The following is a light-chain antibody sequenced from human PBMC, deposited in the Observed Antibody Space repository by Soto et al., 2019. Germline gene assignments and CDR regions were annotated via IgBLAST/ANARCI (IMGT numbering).Light chain of an antibody. Sequence: DIEMTQSPSTLSSSVGYIFTSTCRASQGITSWLAWYQQKPGKAPKLLIYSASSLQSGVPSRFSGSGSGTYFTLTISSLQPEDFATYYCQQTNSFPLTFGGGTKVDIK. CDR2: SAS. CDR3: QQTNSFPLT. J-gene: IGKJ4*01. V-gene: IGKV1-12*01. CDR1: QGITSW.